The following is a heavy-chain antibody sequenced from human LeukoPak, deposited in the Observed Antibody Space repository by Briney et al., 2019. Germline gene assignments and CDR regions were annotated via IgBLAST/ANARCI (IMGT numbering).Heavy chain of an antibody. J-gene: IGHJ4*02. CDR1: GFTFSSYR. CDR2: INSDGSAT. V-gene: IGHV3-74*01. D-gene: IGHD1-26*01. Sequence: GGSLRLSCAASGFTFSSYRMRWVRQAPGKGLEWFSRINSDGSATNYADSVKGRFTISRDNAKNTLSLQMNSLSAEDTAVYYCRGRGRGYPFDYWGQGTRVTVSS. CDR3: RGRGRGYPFDY.